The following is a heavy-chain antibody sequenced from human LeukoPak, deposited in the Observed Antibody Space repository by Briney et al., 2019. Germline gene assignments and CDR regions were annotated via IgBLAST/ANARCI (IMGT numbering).Heavy chain of an antibody. Sequence: KPSETLSLTCTVSGGSISSNYWSWIRQPPGKGLEWIGYINTSGSTNYNPSLKSRVSISLDTPRNQFSLKLTSVTAADTAVYYCARRGNWGFFDYWGQGILVSVSS. D-gene: IGHD7-27*01. CDR3: ARRGNWGFFDY. V-gene: IGHV4-4*09. CDR2: INTSGST. J-gene: IGHJ4*02. CDR1: GGSISSNY.